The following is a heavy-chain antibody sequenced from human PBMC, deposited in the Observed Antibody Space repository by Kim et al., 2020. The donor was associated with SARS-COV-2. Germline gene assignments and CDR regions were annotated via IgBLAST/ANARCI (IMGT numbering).Heavy chain of an antibody. Sequence: GGSLRLSCEVSGLSFNNSWMGWIRQAPGKGLEWVANIKNDGREEYYVAPVRGRFTISRDNAKNLVYLQMKSLRVEDTALYFCARDPGWGALDYWGRGTLVTVSS. CDR2: IKNDGREE. CDR1: GLSFNNSW. CDR3: ARDPGWGALDY. V-gene: IGHV3-7*01. J-gene: IGHJ4*02. D-gene: IGHD1-26*01.